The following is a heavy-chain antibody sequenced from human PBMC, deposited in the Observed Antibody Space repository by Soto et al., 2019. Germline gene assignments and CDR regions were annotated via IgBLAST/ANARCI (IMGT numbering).Heavy chain of an antibody. J-gene: IGHJ4*02. Sequence: ASVKVSCKASGYTFTSYGISWVRQAPGQGLEWMGWISAYNGNTNYAQKLQGRVTMTTDTSTSTAYMELRSLRSDDTAVYYCARDRVMITFGGVIVPGYWGQGTLVTVSS. V-gene: IGHV1-18*01. CDR1: GYTFTSYG. D-gene: IGHD3-16*02. CDR2: ISAYNGNT. CDR3: ARDRVMITFGGVIVPGY.